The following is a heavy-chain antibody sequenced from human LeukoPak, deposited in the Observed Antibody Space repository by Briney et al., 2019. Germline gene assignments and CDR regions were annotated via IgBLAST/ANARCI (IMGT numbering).Heavy chain of an antibody. V-gene: IGHV3-15*01. D-gene: IGHD2-21*02. CDR2: IKSRSDGGTT. J-gene: IGHJ4*02. Sequence: GGSLRLSCAASVITFTDAWMNWGRQAPGEGLEWVGRIKSRSDGGTTDYAAPVKGRFIISRDNSKNTLYLQMNNLKTEDTALYYCATVRADFRWGQGPLVTVSS. CDR3: ATVRADFR. CDR1: VITFTDAW.